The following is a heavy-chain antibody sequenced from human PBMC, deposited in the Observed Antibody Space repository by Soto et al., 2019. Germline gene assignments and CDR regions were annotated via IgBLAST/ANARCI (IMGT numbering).Heavy chain of an antibody. J-gene: IGHJ3*02. Sequence: QVQLVESGGGVVQPGRSLRLSCAASGFTFSSYGMHWVRQAPGKGLEWVAAISFDGRNEYYADSVKGRFTISRDNSKNTLYLQMNSLRAEDTAVYYCVADYVATDTFDIWGQGTTVTVSP. CDR2: ISFDGRNE. CDR3: VADYVATDTFDI. V-gene: IGHV3-30*03. CDR1: GFTFSSYG. D-gene: IGHD3-10*02.